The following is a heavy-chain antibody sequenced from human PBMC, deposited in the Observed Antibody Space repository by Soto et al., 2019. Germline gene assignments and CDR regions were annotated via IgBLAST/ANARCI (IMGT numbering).Heavy chain of an antibody. CDR2: IYHSGST. D-gene: IGHD2-2*01. CDR3: ARDGGKRYCSSTSCLYGMDV. V-gene: IGHV4-38-2*02. Sequence: SETLSLTCAVSGYSLSSGYYWGWIRQPPGKGLEWIGCIYHSGSTYYNPSLKSRVTISVDTSKNQFSLKLSSVTAADTAVYYCARDGGKRYCSSTSCLYGMDVWGQGTTVTVSS. J-gene: IGHJ6*02. CDR1: GYSLSSGYY.